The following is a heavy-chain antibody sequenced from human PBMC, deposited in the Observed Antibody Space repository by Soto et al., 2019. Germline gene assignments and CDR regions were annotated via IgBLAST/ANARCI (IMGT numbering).Heavy chain of an antibody. D-gene: IGHD6-19*01. CDR2: ISTFNGNT. CDR1: GYPFSNHG. CDR3: ARLTGYSSGWFDF. Sequence: QVQMVQSGAEVKKPGASVKVSCKASGYPFSNHGITWVRQVPGQGLEWMRWISTFNGNTNYAQKFQGRVTMTTDTSTNTADMELRSLDSDDTAVYYCARLTGYSSGWFDFWGQGTLVTVSS. V-gene: IGHV1-18*04. J-gene: IGHJ4*02.